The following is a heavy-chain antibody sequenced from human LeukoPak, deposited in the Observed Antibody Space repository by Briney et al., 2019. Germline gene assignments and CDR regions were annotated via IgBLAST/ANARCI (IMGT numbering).Heavy chain of an antibody. CDR3: ARGSHGEYQLLHSGGWFDP. Sequence: SETLSLTCAVYGGSFRGYYWSWIRQPPGKGLEWIGEINHSGSTNYNPSLKSRVTISVDTSKNQFSLKLSSVTAADTAVYYCARGSHGEYQLLHSGGWFDPWGQGTLVTVSS. V-gene: IGHV4-34*01. J-gene: IGHJ5*02. CDR2: INHSGST. D-gene: IGHD2-2*01. CDR1: GGSFRGYY.